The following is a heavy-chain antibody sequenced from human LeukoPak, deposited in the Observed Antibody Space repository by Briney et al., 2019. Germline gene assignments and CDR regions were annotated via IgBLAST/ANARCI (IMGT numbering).Heavy chain of an antibody. Sequence: GGSLRLSCAASGFTFSSYWMHWVRQAPGKVLVWVSRINSAGSSTSYADSVKGRFTISRDNAKNTLYLQMNSLRAEDKAVYYCAKGYFFDILSGYSSLDSWGQGTLVTVSS. CDR1: GFTFSSYW. D-gene: IGHD3-9*01. CDR3: AKGYFFDILSGYSSLDS. J-gene: IGHJ4*02. CDR2: INSAGSST. V-gene: IGHV3-74*01.